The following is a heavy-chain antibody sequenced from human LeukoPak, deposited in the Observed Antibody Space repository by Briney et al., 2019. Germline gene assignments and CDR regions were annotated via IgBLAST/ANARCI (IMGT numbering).Heavy chain of an antibody. V-gene: IGHV4-4*07. D-gene: IGHD2-2*01. CDR2: IYTSGST. CDR1: GGSISSYY. J-gene: IGHJ4*02. Sequence: KPSETLSLTCTVSGGSISSYYWSWIRQPAGKGLEWIGRIYTSGSTNYNPSLKSRVTMSVDTSKNQFFLKLSSVTAADTAVYYCARVGCSSTSCYFDYWGQGTLVTVSS. CDR3: ARVGCSSTSCYFDY.